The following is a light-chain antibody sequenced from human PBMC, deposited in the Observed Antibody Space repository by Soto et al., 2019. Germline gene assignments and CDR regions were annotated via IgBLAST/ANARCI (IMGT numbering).Light chain of an antibody. CDR3: SSYAGSNNLGV. V-gene: IGLV2-8*01. J-gene: IGLJ2*01. CDR1: SSDVGGYNY. Sequence: QSVLTQPPSASGSPGQSVTISCTGTSSDVGGYNYVSWYQQHPGKAPKLMIYEVSKRPLGVPDRFSGSKSGNTASLTVSGLQAEDEADYYCSSYAGSNNLGVFGGGTKLTVL. CDR2: EVS.